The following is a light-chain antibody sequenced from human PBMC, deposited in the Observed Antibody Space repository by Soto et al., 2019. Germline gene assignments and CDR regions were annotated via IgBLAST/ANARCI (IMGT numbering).Light chain of an antibody. CDR2: GAS. CDR1: QSVSSSY. V-gene: IGKV3-20*01. CDR3: QQYGPMYT. J-gene: IGKJ2*01. Sequence: EIVLTQSPGTLSLSPGERATHSCRASQSVSSSYLAWYQQKPGQAPRLLIYGASSRATGIPDKFSGSGSGTDFTLTISRLEAEDFALYYCQQYGPMYTFGQGTKLEIK.